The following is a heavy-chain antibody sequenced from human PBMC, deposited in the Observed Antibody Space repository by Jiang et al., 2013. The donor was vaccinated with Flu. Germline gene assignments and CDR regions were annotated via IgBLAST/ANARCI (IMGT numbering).Heavy chain of an antibody. CDR3: ARGRRLAGDPTWFDP. J-gene: IGHJ5*02. CDR2: INERGSDK. Sequence: QLLESGGDLVQPGGSLRLSCSVSGFPFNIYWMGWVRQAPGTGLEWVANINERGSDKYYVDSVKGRFTISRDNAKNLLYLQMNTLRVEDTAIYYCARGRRLAGDPTWFDPWGQGTLVTVSS. V-gene: IGHV3-7*03. D-gene: IGHD3-16*01. CDR1: GFPFNIYW.